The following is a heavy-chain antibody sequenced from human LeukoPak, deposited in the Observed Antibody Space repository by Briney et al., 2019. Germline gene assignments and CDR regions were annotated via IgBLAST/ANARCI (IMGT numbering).Heavy chain of an antibody. Sequence: GGSLRLSCAASGFTFSSYEMNWVRQAPGKGLEWVSYISSSDSNIYYADSVKGRFTISRDNAKNSLYLQMNSLRAEDTAVYYCARVGAFGVVIPSSFDYWGQGTLVTVSS. D-gene: IGHD3-3*01. J-gene: IGHJ4*02. V-gene: IGHV3-48*03. CDR2: ISSSDSNI. CDR3: ARVGAFGVVIPSSFDY. CDR1: GFTFSSYE.